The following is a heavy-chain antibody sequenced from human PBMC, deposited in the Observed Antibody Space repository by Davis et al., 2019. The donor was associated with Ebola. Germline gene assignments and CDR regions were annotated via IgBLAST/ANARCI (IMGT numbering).Heavy chain of an antibody. D-gene: IGHD3-10*01. V-gene: IGHV3-30*03. CDR3: ARSQMGGSGSGDFSNYYGMDV. CDR1: GFIFTRYA. Sequence: PGGSLRLSCAASGFIFTRYAMHWVRQAPGKGLEWVAVISYDGGNRYHGDSVQGRITISRDNSKSTLILQMNSLRPEDTAVYYCARSQMGGSGSGDFSNYYGMDVWGQGTTVTVSS. CDR2: ISYDGGNR. J-gene: IGHJ6*02.